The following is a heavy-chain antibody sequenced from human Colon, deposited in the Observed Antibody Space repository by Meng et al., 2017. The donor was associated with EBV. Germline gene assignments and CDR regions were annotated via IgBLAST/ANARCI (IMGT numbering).Heavy chain of an antibody. CDR2: IYHSGTT. D-gene: IGHD4-17*01. V-gene: IGHV4-4*02. J-gene: IGHJ4*02. Sequence: QLQLQDSGPVLVLPSGTLSLTCPVFGASISNTWWSWVRQPPGKGLEWIGEIYHSGTTNYNPSLRSRVTISVDKSKNQFSLQLTSVTAADTAVYYCARNGDYNPGLYWGQGTLVTVSS. CDR3: ARNGDYNPGLY. CDR1: GASISNTW.